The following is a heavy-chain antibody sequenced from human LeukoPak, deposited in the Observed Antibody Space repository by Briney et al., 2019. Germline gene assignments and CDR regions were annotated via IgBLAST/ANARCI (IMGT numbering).Heavy chain of an antibody. CDR2: INPNSGGT. CDR3: AREISCSWFDY. Sequence: ASVKVSCKASGYTFTGHYMHWVRQAPGQGLEWMGWINPNSGGTNYAQKFQGWVTMTRDTAISTAYMELSRLRSDDAAVYYCAREISCSWFDYWGQGTLVTVSS. J-gene: IGHJ4*02. V-gene: IGHV1-2*04. D-gene: IGHD6-13*01. CDR1: GYTFTGHY.